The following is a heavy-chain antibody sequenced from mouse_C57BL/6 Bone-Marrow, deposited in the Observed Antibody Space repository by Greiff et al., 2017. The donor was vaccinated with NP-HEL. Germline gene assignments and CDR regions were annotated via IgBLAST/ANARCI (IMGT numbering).Heavy chain of an antibody. V-gene: IGHV1-5*01. Sequence: VQLQQSGTVLARPGASVKMSCKTSGYTFTSYWMHWVKQRPGQGLEWIGAIYPGNSDTSYNQKFKGKAKLTVVTSASTAYMELSSLTIEDSAVYDCSYYDGYTTSDFGCWGQGTTLTVAS. CDR3: SYYDGYTTSDFGC. J-gene: IGHJ2*01. CDR2: IYPGNSDT. D-gene: IGHD2-3*01. CDR1: GYTFTSYW.